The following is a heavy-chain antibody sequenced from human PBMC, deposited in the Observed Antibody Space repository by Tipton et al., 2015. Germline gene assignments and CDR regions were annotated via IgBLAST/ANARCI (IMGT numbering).Heavy chain of an antibody. CDR2: VSFNSGNI. CDR1: GFNINNFA. Sequence: PLRLSCVASGFNINNFAMHWVRRAPGKGLEWVAGVSFNSGNIDYTDSVKGRFTISRDNAKNSLYLQMDSLRPEDTAFYYCAKDVAFNYASGIDSWGQGTLVTVSS. D-gene: IGHD2-2*01. CDR3: AKDVAFNYASGIDS. J-gene: IGHJ4*02. V-gene: IGHV3-9*01.